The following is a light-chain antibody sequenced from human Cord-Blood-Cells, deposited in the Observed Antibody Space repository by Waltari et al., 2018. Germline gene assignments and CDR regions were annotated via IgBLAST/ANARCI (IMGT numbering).Light chain of an antibody. Sequence: DIVMTQSPDSLAVSLGERATINCKSSQSVLYSSNNKNYIACYQQKPGQPPKLLIYGASTREAGVPDRFSGSGSGTDFTLTISSLQAEDVAVYYCQQYYSTPYTFGQGTKLEIK. CDR3: QQYYSTPYT. CDR2: GAS. J-gene: IGKJ2*01. CDR1: QSVLYSSNNKNY. V-gene: IGKV4-1*01.